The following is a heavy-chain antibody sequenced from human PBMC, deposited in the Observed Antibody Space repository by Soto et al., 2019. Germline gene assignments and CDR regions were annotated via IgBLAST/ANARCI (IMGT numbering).Heavy chain of an antibody. CDR3: ARRGSGSYYDY. Sequence: EVQLLESGGGLVQPGGSLRLSCAASGFTFSSYAMRWVRQAPVKGLEWVSAISGSGDSTYYADSVKGRFTISRDKSKNSLYLQMNSMRAEDTAVYYCARRGSGSYYDYWGQGTLVTVYS. J-gene: IGHJ4*02. CDR2: ISGSGDST. CDR1: GFTFSSYA. D-gene: IGHD2-15*01. V-gene: IGHV3-23*01.